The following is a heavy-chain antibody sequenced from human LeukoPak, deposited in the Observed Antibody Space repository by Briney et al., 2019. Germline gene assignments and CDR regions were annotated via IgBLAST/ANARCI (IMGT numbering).Heavy chain of an antibody. J-gene: IGHJ4*02. CDR1: GFTFSSYE. CDR3: ARTKKGGAGFDY. Sequence: GGSLRLSCAASGFTFSSYEMNWVRQAPGKGREWVLYISSSGSTIYYANSVKGRFTISRDNAKNSLYLQMNSLRAEDTAVYYCARTKKGGAGFDYWGQGTLVTVSS. D-gene: IGHD1-26*01. V-gene: IGHV3-48*03. CDR2: ISSSGSTI.